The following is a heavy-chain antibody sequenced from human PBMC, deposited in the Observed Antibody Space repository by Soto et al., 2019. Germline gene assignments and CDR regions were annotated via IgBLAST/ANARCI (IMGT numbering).Heavy chain of an antibody. Sequence: ASVKVSCKASGGTFSSYAISWVRQAPGQGLEWMGGIIPIFGTANYAQKFQGRVTITADESTSTADMELSSLRSEDTAVYYCARFGWLAVTEFDYWGQGTLVTVSS. CDR2: IIPIFGTA. V-gene: IGHV1-69*13. CDR3: ARFGWLAVTEFDY. CDR1: GGTFSSYA. D-gene: IGHD4-4*01. J-gene: IGHJ4*02.